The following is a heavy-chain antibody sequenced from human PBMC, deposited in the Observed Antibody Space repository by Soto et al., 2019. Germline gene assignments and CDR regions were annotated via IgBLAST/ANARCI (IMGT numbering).Heavy chain of an antibody. V-gene: IGHV4-59*01. Sequence: QVQLQESGPGLVKPSETLSLTCTVSGGSISSYYWSWIRQPPGKGLEWIGYIYYSGSTNYNPSLKSRVPISVDTAKNQFSLKLSSVTAADTAVYYCARRGGSYFNSRFDPWGQGTLVTVSS. CDR2: IYYSGST. CDR3: ARRGGSYFNSRFDP. D-gene: IGHD1-26*01. J-gene: IGHJ5*02. CDR1: GGSISSYY.